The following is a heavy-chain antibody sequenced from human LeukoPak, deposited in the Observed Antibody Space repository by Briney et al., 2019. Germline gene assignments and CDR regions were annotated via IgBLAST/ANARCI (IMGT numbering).Heavy chain of an antibody. CDR1: GFTFSSCA. CDR2: ISGSGGST. CDR3: AKEPSLYYDFWSGPAHADYYYYGMDV. Sequence: GGSLRLSCAASGFTFSSCAMSWVRQAPGKGLEWVSAISGSGGSTYYADSVKGRFTISRDNSKNTLYLQMNSLRAEDTAVYYCAKEPSLYYDFWSGPAHADYYYYGMDVWGQGTTVTVSS. J-gene: IGHJ6*02. D-gene: IGHD3-3*01. V-gene: IGHV3-23*01.